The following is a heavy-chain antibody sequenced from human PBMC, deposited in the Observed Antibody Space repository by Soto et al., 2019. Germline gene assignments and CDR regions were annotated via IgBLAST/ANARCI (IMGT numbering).Heavy chain of an antibody. D-gene: IGHD1-26*01. CDR3: ARNFVGTTDFDF. V-gene: IGHV1-3*01. CDR1: GYSFNSYA. Sequence: QVQLVQSGAEVKKPGASVKVSCKASGYSFNSYALHWVRQAPGHRLEWMGWIHAGNGNTKYARKFQDRLTITRDTSASAAYMELSSLRSEDTAVYYCARNFVGTTDFDFWGQGTLVTVS. J-gene: IGHJ4*02. CDR2: IHAGNGNT.